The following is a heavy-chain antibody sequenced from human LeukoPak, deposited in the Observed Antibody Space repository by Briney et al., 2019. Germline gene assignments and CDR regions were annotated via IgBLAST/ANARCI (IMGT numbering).Heavy chain of an antibody. Sequence: GGSLRLSCVASGFTFSSYSMNWVRQAPGKGLEWVSYISSSSTTIYYADSVKGRFTISRDNAKNSLYLQMNSLRDEDTAVYYCARESWTVGDSWGQGTLVTVSS. CDR1: GFTFSSYS. J-gene: IGHJ4*02. V-gene: IGHV3-48*02. CDR2: ISSSSTTI. D-gene: IGHD3/OR15-3a*01. CDR3: ARESWTVGDS.